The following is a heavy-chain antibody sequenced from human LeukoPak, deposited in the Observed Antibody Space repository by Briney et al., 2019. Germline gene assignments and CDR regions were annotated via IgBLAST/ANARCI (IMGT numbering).Heavy chain of an antibody. J-gene: IGHJ4*02. V-gene: IGHV3-23*01. CDR1: GVTFSSYA. CDR2: ISGSGGTT. D-gene: IGHD3-10*01. Sequence: GGSLRLSCAASGVTFSSYAMSWVRQAPGKGLEWVWGISGSGGTTYYADSVKGRFTISRDNSKKTLYLQMNSLTATDTAIYYCAKAQWYYYGSGTHWDYWGQGNLVAVSS. CDR3: AKAQWYYYGSGTHWDY.